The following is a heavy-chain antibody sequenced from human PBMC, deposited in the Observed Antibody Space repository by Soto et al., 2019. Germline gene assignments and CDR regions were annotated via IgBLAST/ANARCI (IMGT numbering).Heavy chain of an antibody. Sequence: SETLSLTCTVSGDSISRSPYYWAWIRQPPGKGLEWIGSMSYSGSTYYNPSLKSRVTIFIDTPKNQLSLKLTSVTAADAAVYYCSRRAPEGFDPWGQGTLVTVSS. CDR1: GDSISRSPYY. J-gene: IGHJ5*02. CDR2: MSYSGST. V-gene: IGHV4-39*01. CDR3: SRRAPEGFDP.